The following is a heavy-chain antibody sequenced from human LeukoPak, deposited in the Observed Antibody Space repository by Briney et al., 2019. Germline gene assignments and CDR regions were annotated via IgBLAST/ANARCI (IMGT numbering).Heavy chain of an antibody. J-gene: IGHJ4*02. V-gene: IGHV4-61*05. CDR1: GGSISSSSYY. CDR2: IYTSGST. Sequence: MSSETLSLTCTVSGGSISSSSYYWGWIRQPPGKGLEWIGRIYTSGSTNYNPSLKSRVTMSVDTSKNQFSLKLSSVAAADTAVYYCALSSGWYSSRWGQGTLVTVSS. CDR3: ALSSGWYSSR. D-gene: IGHD6-19*01.